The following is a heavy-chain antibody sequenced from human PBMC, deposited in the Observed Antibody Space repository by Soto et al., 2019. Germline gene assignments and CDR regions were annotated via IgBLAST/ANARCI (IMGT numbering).Heavy chain of an antibody. CDR3: ARSLRVQDYYYYGMDV. J-gene: IGHJ6*02. Sequence: GGSLRLSCAASGFTFSSYAMHWVRQAPGKGLEWVAVISYDGSNKYYADSVKGRFTISRDNSKNTLYLQMNSLRAEDTAVYYCARSLRVQDYYYYGMDVWGQGSTVTVS. CDR1: GFTFSSYA. V-gene: IGHV3-30-3*01. D-gene: IGHD3-3*01. CDR2: ISYDGSNK.